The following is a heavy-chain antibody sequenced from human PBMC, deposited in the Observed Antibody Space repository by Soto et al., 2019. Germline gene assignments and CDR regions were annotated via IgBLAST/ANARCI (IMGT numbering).Heavy chain of an antibody. CDR2: IYYSGST. Sequence: QVQLQESGPGLVKPSQTLSPTCTVSGGSISSGGYYWSWIRQHPGKGLEWIGYIYYSGSTYYNPSLKSRVTISVDTSKNQFSLKLSSVTAADTAVYYCARSQTYYYDSSGPGGFDPWGQGTLVTVSS. V-gene: IGHV4-31*03. J-gene: IGHJ5*02. CDR3: ARSQTYYYDSSGPGGFDP. CDR1: GGSISSGGYY. D-gene: IGHD3-22*01.